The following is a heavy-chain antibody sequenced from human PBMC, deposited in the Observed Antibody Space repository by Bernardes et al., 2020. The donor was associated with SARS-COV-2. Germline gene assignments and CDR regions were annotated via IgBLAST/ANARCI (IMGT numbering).Heavy chain of an antibody. Sequence: GGSLRLSCAASGFTLSTYGMHWVRQAPGKGLEWVAVIWSDGSNKYNPDSVKGRFTISRDNSKNTLYLQMDSLRAEDTAVYYCARDQYGWGSGSYYAFDNWGQGTLVTVSS. D-gene: IGHD3-10*01. CDR2: IWSDGSNK. CDR1: GFTLSTYG. V-gene: IGHV3-33*01. CDR3: ARDQYGWGSGSYYAFDN. J-gene: IGHJ4*02.